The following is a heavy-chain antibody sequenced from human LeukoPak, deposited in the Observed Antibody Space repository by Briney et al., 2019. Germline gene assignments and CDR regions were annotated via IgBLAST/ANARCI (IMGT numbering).Heavy chain of an antibody. CDR1: GFTFSTYW. J-gene: IGHJ4*02. D-gene: IGHD2-21*02. Sequence: GGFLRLSCAASGFTFSTYWMHWVRQAPGKGLVWVSVINPEGTTATYADSVKGRFTISRDNAKNTLYLQMDSLRAEDTAIYYCVFFYTALKIPYWGQGGLVTVSS. CDR2: INPEGTTA. V-gene: IGHV3-74*01. CDR3: VFFYTALKIPY.